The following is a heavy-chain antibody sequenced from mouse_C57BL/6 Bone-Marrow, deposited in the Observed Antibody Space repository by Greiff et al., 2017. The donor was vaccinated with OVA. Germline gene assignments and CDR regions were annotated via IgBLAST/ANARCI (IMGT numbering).Heavy chain of an antibody. CDR2: ISSGGSYT. D-gene: IGHD1-1*01. J-gene: IGHJ1*03. Sequence: EVQLQQSGGDLVKPGGSLKLSCAASGFTFSSYGMSWVRQTPDKRLEWVATISSGGSYTYYPDSVKGRFTISRDNAKNTLYLQMSSLKSEDTAMYYCASPYYYGSSYGYFDVWGTGTTVTVSS. V-gene: IGHV5-6*01. CDR1: GFTFSSYG. CDR3: ASPYYYGSSYGYFDV.